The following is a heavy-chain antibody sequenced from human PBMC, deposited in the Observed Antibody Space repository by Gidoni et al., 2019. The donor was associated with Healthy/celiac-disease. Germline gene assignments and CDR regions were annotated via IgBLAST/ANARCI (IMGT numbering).Heavy chain of an antibody. CDR2: ISYDGSNK. CDR3: ASIVATIVPFDY. D-gene: IGHD5-12*01. CDR1: GFTFSSYA. J-gene: IGHJ4*02. Sequence: QVQLVESGGGVVQPGRSLRLSCAASGFTFSSYAMHWVRQAPGKGLEWVAVISYDGSNKYYADSVKGRFTISRDNSKNTLYLQMNSLRAEDTAVYYCASIVATIVPFDYWGQGTLVTVSS. V-gene: IGHV3-30-3*01.